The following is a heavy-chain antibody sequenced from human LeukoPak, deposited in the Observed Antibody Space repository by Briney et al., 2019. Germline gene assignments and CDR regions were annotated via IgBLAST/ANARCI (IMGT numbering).Heavy chain of an antibody. CDR3: ARGVGRTGIDY. J-gene: IGHJ4*02. CDR1: GYTFTSYD. D-gene: IGHD3-10*01. V-gene: IGHV1-8*01. CDR2: MNPNSGNT. Sequence: ASVKVSCKASGYTFTSYDINWVRQATGQGLEWMGWMNPNSGNTGYAQKFQGRVTMTRNTSIRTAYMELSSLRSEDTALYYCARGVGRTGIDYWGQGTLVSVSS.